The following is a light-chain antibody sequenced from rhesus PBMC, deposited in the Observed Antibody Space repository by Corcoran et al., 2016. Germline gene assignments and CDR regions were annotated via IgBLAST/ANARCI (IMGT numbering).Light chain of an antibody. CDR1: QSLLHSNGNTY. CDR2: KVT. Sequence: DIVMTQTPLSLPVTPGEPASISCRSSQSLLHSNGNTYLDWYLQNPGQSPRLLISKVTNRESGVPDRIRGSGSGTDFTLKISRVEPEDVGIYYCMQSTKDPRTFGQGTKVEIK. V-gene: IGKV2S2*01. J-gene: IGKJ1*01. CDR3: MQSTKDPRT.